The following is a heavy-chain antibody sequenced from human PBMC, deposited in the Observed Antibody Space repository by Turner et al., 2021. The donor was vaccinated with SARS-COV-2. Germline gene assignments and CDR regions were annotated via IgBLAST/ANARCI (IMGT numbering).Heavy chain of an antibody. V-gene: IGHV3-30*04. D-gene: IGHD3-16*01. CDR1: GFTFSSYA. J-gene: IGHJ6*02. CDR3: ARGLGGGYYYGMDV. CDR2: ISYDGSNK. Sequence: QVQLVESGAGVVQPGGSLRLSCAASGFTFSSYAMNWVRQAPGKGLEWVAVISYDGSNKYYADSVKGRFTISRDNSRNTLYLQMNSLRADDTTIYYCARGLGGGYYYGMDVWGQGTTVSVSS.